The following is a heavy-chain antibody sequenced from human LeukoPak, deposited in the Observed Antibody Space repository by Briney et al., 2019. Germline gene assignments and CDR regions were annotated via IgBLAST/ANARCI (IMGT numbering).Heavy chain of an antibody. CDR1: GTTLSYAL. V-gene: IGHV3-7*03. CDR2: INQDGSEK. D-gene: IGHD3-3*01. Sequence: GGVLGPSRAAAGTTLSYALMWVGRPAPGKGVGWGGNINQDGSEKYYVDSVKGRFTISRDNAKNSLYLQMNSLRAEDTAVYYCARGIKYYDFWSAEYSGDWFDPWGQGTLVTVSS. CDR3: ARGIKYYDFWSAEYSGDWFDP. J-gene: IGHJ5*02.